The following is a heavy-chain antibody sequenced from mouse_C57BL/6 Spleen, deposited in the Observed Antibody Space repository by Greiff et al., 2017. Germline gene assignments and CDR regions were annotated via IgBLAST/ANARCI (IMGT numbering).Heavy chain of an antibody. CDR3: ARGDYYGSSYWYFDV. D-gene: IGHD1-1*01. Sequence: QVQLQQSGPELVKPGASVKLSCKASGYTFTSYDINWVKQRTGQGLEWIGWIYPRDGSTKYNEKFKGKAALAVDTASSTAYMELHSLTSEDSAVYFCARGDYYGSSYWYFDVWGTGTTVTVSS. CDR2: IYPRDGST. CDR1: GYTFTSYD. J-gene: IGHJ1*03. V-gene: IGHV1-85*01.